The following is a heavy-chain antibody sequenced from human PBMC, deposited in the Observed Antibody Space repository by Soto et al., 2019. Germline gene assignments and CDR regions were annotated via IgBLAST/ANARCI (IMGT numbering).Heavy chain of an antibody. D-gene: IGHD6-13*01. CDR1: GGTFSSYA. J-gene: IGHJ5*02. CDR2: IIPIFGTA. Sequence: ASVKVSCKASGGTFSSYAISWVRQAPGQGLEWMGGIIPIFGTANYAQKIQGRVTITADESTSTAYMELSSLRSEDTAVYYCARDRSGIASSLDWFDPWGQGTLVTVSS. V-gene: IGHV1-69*13. CDR3: ARDRSGIASSLDWFDP.